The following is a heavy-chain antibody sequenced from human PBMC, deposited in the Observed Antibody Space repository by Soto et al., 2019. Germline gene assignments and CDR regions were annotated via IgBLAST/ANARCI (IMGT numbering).Heavy chain of an antibody. V-gene: IGHV3-23*01. Sequence: PGGSLRLSCAASGFTFSSYAMNWVRQAPGKGLEWVSGISYSGGSTYYADSVKGRFTISRDNSKNTLHLQMNTLRAEDTAVYYCAKDRARGYCTSTGCYGDFYYYMDVWGIGTTVTVSS. J-gene: IGHJ6*03. CDR3: AKDRARGYCTSTGCYGDFYYYMDV. D-gene: IGHD2-2*01. CDR2: ISYSGGST. CDR1: GFTFSSYA.